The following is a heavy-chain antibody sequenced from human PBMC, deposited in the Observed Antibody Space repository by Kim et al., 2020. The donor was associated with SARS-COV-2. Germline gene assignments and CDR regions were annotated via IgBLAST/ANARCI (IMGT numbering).Heavy chain of an antibody. CDR3: ASRVIITVAGILDY. V-gene: IGHV1-3*01. D-gene: IGHD6-19*01. Sequence: ASVKVSCKASGYTFTNYAIHWVRQAPGQRLEWMGWINAGNGNTKYSQKFQGRVTITRDTSASTAYMELSSLRSEDTAVYYCASRVIITVAGILDYWGQGTLVTVSS. CDR2: INAGNGNT. CDR1: GYTFTNYA. J-gene: IGHJ4*02.